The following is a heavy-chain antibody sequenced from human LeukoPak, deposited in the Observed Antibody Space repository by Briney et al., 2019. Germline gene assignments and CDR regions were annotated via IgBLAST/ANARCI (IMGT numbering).Heavy chain of an antibody. J-gene: IGHJ6*03. CDR3: VRGRGGYDDYYYYYMDV. Sequence: ASVKVSCKASGGTFSSYAISWVRQAPGQGLEWMGGIIPIFGTANYAQKFRGRVTITTDESTSTAYMELSSLRSEDTAVYYCVRGRGGYDDYYYYYMDVWGKGTTVTVSS. V-gene: IGHV1-69*05. CDR1: GGTFSSYA. CDR2: IIPIFGTA. D-gene: IGHD5-12*01.